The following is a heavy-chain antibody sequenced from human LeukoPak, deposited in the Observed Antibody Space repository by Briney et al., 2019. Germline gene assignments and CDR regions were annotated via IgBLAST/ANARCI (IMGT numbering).Heavy chain of an antibody. CDR1: GGTFSRHT. CDR2: IIPILGKA. V-gene: IGHV1-69*08. J-gene: IGHJ5*02. D-gene: IGHD4-11*01. CDR3: ARAKKQGTTVTTGWFDP. Sequence: SVKVSCTASGGTFSRHTISWVRQAPGQGLEWMGRIIPILGKANYAQKFQGRVTITADKSTSTAYMELSSLRSEDTAVYYCARAKKQGTTVTTGWFDPWGQGTLVTVSS.